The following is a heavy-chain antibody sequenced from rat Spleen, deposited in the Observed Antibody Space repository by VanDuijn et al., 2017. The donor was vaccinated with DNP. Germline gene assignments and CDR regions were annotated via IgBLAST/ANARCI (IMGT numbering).Heavy chain of an antibody. V-gene: IGHV5-31*01. CDR1: GFTFNNYW. Sequence: EVQLVESGGDLVQPGRSLKLSCVASGFTFNNYWMTWIRQVPGKGLEWVASITSSGGSTYYPDSVKGRFTISRDNAKNTLFLQMNSLRSEDTATYYCARNYGSYGFAYWGQGTLVTVSS. CDR2: ITSSGGST. CDR3: ARNYGSYGFAY. D-gene: IGHD1-3*01. J-gene: IGHJ3*01.